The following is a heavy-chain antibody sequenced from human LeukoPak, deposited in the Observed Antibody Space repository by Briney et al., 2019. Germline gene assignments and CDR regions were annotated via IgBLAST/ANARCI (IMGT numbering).Heavy chain of an antibody. V-gene: IGHV3-30*02. D-gene: IGHD2-15*01. CDR1: GFTFSSYG. Sequence: PGGSLRLSCAASGFTFSSYGMHWVRQDPGKGLEWVAFIRYDGSNKYYADSVKGRFTISRDNSKNTLYLQMNSLRAEDTAVYYCAKDARGVVVVAALHYSWFDPWGQGTLVTVSS. J-gene: IGHJ5*02. CDR3: AKDARGVVVVAALHYSWFDP. CDR2: IRYDGSNK.